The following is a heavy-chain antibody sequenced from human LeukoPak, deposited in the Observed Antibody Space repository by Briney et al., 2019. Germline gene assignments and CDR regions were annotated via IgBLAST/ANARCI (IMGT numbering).Heavy chain of an antibody. V-gene: IGHV3-30*02. CDR2: IRRDGDVI. Sequence: PGGSLRLSCEASGFTFSSFGMHWVRQAPGKGLEWVAFIRRDGDVIYYADSVKGRFTISRDNAKHTLYLQMNSLRAEDTAVYYCAKGRLGFGELALFDYWGQGTLVTVSS. D-gene: IGHD3-10*01. J-gene: IGHJ4*02. CDR3: AKGRLGFGELALFDY. CDR1: GFTFSSFG.